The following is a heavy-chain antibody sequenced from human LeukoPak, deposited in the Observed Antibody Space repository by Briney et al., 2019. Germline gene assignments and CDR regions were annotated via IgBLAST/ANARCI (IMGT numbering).Heavy chain of an antibody. V-gene: IGHV3-23*01. CDR3: AIPPLSGTGSSRPLAGMDV. J-gene: IGHJ6*02. CDR1: GFIFSSYA. CDR2: ISGSGGST. Sequence: GGSLRLSCAAFGFIFSSYAMSWVRQAPGKGLEWVSGISGSGGSTYYADSVKGRFTISRDNSKNTLYLRMNSLRAEDTAVYYCAIPPLSGTGSSRPLAGMDVWGQGTTVTVSS. D-gene: IGHD3-10*01.